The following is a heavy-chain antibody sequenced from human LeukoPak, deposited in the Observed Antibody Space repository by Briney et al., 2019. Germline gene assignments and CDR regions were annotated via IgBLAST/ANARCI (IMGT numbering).Heavy chain of an antibody. D-gene: IGHD3-3*01. Sequence: GGSLRLSCAASGFTFSRYAMSWVRQAPGKGLEWVSTIDGSGCTTFSAVSVSGRFNISRDNSKNRLYLQMSNLRAEDTAKYNCTKEFGDTTFGVVTTNDYWGQGILVSVSS. V-gene: IGHV3-23*01. CDR2: IDGSGCTT. CDR1: GFTFSRYA. CDR3: TKEFGDTTFGVVTTNDY. J-gene: IGHJ4*02.